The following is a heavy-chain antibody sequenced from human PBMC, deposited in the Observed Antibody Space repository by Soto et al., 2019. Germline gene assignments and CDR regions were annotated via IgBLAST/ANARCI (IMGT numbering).Heavy chain of an antibody. J-gene: IGHJ6*02. D-gene: IGHD3-22*01. CDR2: INPNSGGT. CDR1: GYTFTGYY. CDR3: ARENDSSHDYGMDV. V-gene: IGHV1-2*04. Sequence: ASVKVSCKASGYTFTGYYMHWVRQAPGQGLEWMGWINPNSGGTNYAQKFQGWVTMTRDTSISTAYMELSRLRSDDTAVYYCARENDSSHDYGMDVWGQGTTVTVSS.